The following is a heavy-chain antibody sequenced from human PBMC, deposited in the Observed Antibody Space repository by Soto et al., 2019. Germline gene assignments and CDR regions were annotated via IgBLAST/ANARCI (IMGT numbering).Heavy chain of an antibody. CDR1: GFTFSSYA. CDR2: ISYDGSNK. D-gene: IGHD6-13*01. Sequence: GGSLRLSCAASGFTFSSYAMHWVRQAPGKGLEWVAVISYDGSNKYYADSVKGRFTISXXXXXXXXXXXXXXXXAEDXXXXXXXRDSLHSRGVWDLDYWGQGTLVTVSS. J-gene: IGHJ4*02. V-gene: IGHV3-30-3*01. CDR3: XRDSLHSRGVWDLDY.